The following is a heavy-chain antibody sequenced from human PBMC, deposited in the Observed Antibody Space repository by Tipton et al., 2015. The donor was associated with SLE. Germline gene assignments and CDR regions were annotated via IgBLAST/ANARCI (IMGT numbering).Heavy chain of an antibody. CDR1: GGSFSGYY. J-gene: IGHJ4*02. V-gene: IGHV4-34*01. CDR3: ARDGDGYTVGY. CDR2: INHSGST. Sequence: TLSLTCAVYGGSFSGYYWSWIRQPPGKGLEWIGEINHSGSTNYNPSLKSRVTISVDTSKNQFSLKLSSVTAADTAVYYCARDGDGYTVGYWGQGTLVTVSS. D-gene: IGHD5-24*01.